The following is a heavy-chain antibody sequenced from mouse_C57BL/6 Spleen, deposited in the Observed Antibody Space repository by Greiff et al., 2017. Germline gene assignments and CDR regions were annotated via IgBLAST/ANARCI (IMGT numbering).Heavy chain of an antibody. CDR3: ARGGLLPSGAMDY. CDR1: GYTFTSYG. V-gene: IGHV1-81*01. CDR2: IYPRSGNT. Sequence: QVQLKESGAELARPGASVKLSCKASGYTFTSYGISWVKQRTGQGLEWIGEIYPRSGNTYYNEKFKGKATLTADKSSSTAYMELRSLTSEDSAVYFCARGGLLPSGAMDYWGQGTSVTVSS. D-gene: IGHD2-3*01. J-gene: IGHJ4*01.